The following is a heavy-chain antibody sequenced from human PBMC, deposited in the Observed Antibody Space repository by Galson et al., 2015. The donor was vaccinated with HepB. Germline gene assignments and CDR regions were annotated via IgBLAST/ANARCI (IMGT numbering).Heavy chain of an antibody. CDR3: AKESESSGWFEGNFDF. V-gene: IGHV3-23*01. J-gene: IGHJ4*02. Sequence: SLRLTCASSDFIFSSYAMSWVRQAPGKGLEWVASISGSGAGGKTYYSESVKGRVTISRDNSKSTMFLQMNGLRPEDTALYYCAKESESSGWFEGNFDFWGQGTLVTVSS. CDR1: DFIFSSYA. CDR2: ISGSGAGGKT. D-gene: IGHD6-19*01.